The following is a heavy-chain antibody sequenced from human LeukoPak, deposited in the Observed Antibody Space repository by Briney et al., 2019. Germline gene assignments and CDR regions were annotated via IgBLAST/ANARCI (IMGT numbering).Heavy chain of an antibody. D-gene: IGHD3-22*01. Sequence: GGSLRLSCAASGFTFSSYGMHWVRQAPGKGLEWVAVIWYDGSNKYYTDSVKGRFTISRDNSKNTLYLQMNSLRAEDTAVYYCARDEYYYDSSGYSRALDYWGQGTLVTVSS. J-gene: IGHJ4*02. CDR3: ARDEYYYDSSGYSRALDY. V-gene: IGHV3-33*01. CDR2: IWYDGSNK. CDR1: GFTFSSYG.